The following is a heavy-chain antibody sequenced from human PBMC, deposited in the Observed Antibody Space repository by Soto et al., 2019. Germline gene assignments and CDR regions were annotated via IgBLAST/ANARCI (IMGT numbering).Heavy chain of an antibody. J-gene: IGHJ4*02. CDR1: GYTFTSYA. Sequence: QVQLVQSGAEVKKPGASVKVSCKASGYTFTSYAMHWVRQAPGQRLEWMGWINAGNGNTKYSQKFQGRVTITRDTSASTAYMELSSLRSENTAVYSCARGLALYYFDYWGQGTLVTVSS. CDR3: ARGLALYYFDY. CDR2: INAGNGNT. V-gene: IGHV1-3*01.